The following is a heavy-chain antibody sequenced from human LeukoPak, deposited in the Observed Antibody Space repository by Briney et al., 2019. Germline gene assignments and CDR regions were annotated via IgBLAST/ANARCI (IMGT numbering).Heavy chain of an antibody. CDR2: ISSSSSYI. J-gene: IGHJ4*02. V-gene: IGHV3-21*01. CDR3: AREGNSGAIDY. Sequence: PGGSLRLSCAASGFTFSSYSMNWVRQAPGKGLEWVSSISSSSSYIYYADSVKGRFTISRDNAKNSLYPQMNSLRAEDTAVYYCAREGNSGAIDYWGQGTLVTVFS. D-gene: IGHD4-23*01. CDR1: GFTFSSYS.